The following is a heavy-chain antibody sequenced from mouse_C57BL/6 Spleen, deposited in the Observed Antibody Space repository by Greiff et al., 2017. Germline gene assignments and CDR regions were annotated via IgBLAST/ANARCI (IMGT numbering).Heavy chain of an antibody. V-gene: IGHV1-81*01. Sequence: QVQLKQSGAELARPGASVKLSCKASGYTFTSYGISWVKQRTGQGLEWIGEIYPRSGNTYYTEKFKGKATLTADKSSSTAYLELRSLTSEDSAVYFCAREATTELEGRSAYWGQGTLVTVSA. CDR2: IYPRSGNT. J-gene: IGHJ3*01. CDR1: GYTFTSYG. CDR3: AREATTELEGRSAY. D-gene: IGHD1-1*01.